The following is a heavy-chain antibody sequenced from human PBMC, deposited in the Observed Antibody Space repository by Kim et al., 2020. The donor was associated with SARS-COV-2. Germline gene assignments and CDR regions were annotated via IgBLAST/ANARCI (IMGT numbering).Heavy chain of an antibody. CDR1: GGSISSYY. CDR3: ARRIRYFVWTYYYGMNF. CDR2: IYYSGST. Sequence: SETLSLTCTVSGGSISSYYWSWIRQPPGKGLEWIGYIYYSGSTNYNPSLKSRVTISADTSKNQFSLKLSSVTAADTAAYYCARRIRYFVWTYYYGMNFWSQGTTVTVA. D-gene: IGHD3-9*01. V-gene: IGHV4-59*08. J-gene: IGHJ6*02.